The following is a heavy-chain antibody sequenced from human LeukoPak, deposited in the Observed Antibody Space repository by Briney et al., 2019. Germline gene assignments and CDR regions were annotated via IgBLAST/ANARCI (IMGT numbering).Heavy chain of an antibody. CDR1: GFTFSSYS. Sequence: GGSLRLSCVASGFTFSSYSMNWVRQAPGKGLEGVSYIRGSGSVTQYADSVKGRFTISRDNAKNSPYLQMNSLRAEDTAVYYCTRDPEALDYWGQGTLVTVSS. CDR3: TRDPEALDY. CDR2: IRGSGSVT. J-gene: IGHJ4*02. V-gene: IGHV3-48*04.